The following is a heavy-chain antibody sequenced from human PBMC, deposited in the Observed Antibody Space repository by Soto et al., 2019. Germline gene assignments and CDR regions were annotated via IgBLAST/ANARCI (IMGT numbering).Heavy chain of an antibody. Sequence: GGSLRLSCAASGFTFSSYAMNWVRQAPGKGLEWVSAISGSGDNTYYADSVKGRFTISRDNSKNTLYLQMNSLRAEDTAVYYCAASGYYYDSSGYYPLAEYFQHWGQGTPVTVSS. V-gene: IGHV3-23*01. D-gene: IGHD3-22*01. CDR3: AASGYYYDSSGYYPLAEYFQH. J-gene: IGHJ1*01. CDR1: GFTFSSYA. CDR2: ISGSGDNT.